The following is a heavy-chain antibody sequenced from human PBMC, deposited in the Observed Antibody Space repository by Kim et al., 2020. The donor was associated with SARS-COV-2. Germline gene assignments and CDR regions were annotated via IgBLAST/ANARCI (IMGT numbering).Heavy chain of an antibody. Sequence: YYADSVKGRFTISRDNAKNSLYLQMNSLRAEDTAVYYCARGVELYDAFDIWGQGTMVTVSS. V-gene: IGHV3-48*03. D-gene: IGHD1-7*01. CDR3: ARGVELYDAFDI. J-gene: IGHJ3*02.